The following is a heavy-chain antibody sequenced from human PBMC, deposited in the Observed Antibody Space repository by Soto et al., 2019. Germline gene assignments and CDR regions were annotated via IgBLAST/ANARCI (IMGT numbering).Heavy chain of an antibody. D-gene: IGHD3-3*01. CDR1: GFTFSSYS. Sequence: EVQLVQSGGGLVKPGGSLRLSCAASGFTFSSYSMNWVRQAPGKGLVWVSSISSRRSDIYYADSVKGRFTISRDNAKNSLYLQINSPRAEATYVFSGANLEDTLGWDCFYICGQGTMVTFAS. J-gene: IGHJ3*02. V-gene: IGHV3-21*01. CDR3: ANLEDTLGWDCFYI. CDR2: ISSRRSDI.